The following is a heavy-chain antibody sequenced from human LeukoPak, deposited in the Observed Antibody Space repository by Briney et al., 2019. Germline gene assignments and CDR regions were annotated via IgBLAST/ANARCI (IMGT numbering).Heavy chain of an antibody. CDR3: ARGSIESGHAFDT. V-gene: IGHV3-33*08. J-gene: IGHJ3*02. CDR1: GFTFSSYW. CDR2: IWYDGSNK. D-gene: IGHD2/OR15-2a*01. Sequence: PGGSLRLSCAASGFTFSSYWMNWVRQAPGKGLEWVAVIWYDGSNKYYADSVKGRFTISRDNSKNTLYLQMNSLRAEDTAVYYCARGSIESGHAFDTWGQGTMVTVSS.